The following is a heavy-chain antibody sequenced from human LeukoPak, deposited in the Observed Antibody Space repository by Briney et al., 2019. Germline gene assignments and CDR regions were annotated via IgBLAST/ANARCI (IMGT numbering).Heavy chain of an antibody. CDR1: GGSISSYY. V-gene: IGHV4-59*01. D-gene: IGHD2-21*01. CDR2: IYYSGST. CDR3: ARGSSYCGGDCFDY. J-gene: IGHJ4*02. Sequence: SETLSLTCTVSGGSISSYYWSWIRQPPGKGLGWIGDIYYSGSTKYNPSLKSRVTISVDTSKNQFSLKLSSVTAADTAVYYCARGSSYCGGDCFDYWGQGTLVTVSS.